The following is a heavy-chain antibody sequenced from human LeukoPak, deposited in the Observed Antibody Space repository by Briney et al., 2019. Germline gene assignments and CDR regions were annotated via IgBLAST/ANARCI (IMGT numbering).Heavy chain of an antibody. D-gene: IGHD2-15*01. Sequence: PGGSLRLSCAASGFTFSDHYMDWVRQAPGKGLEWVGRTRNEANSYTTEYAASVKGRFTISRDDSKNSLYLQMNSLKTEDTAVYYCARETKRGYCSGGSCYSFRDYYYYYYMDVWGKGTTVTVSS. CDR2: TRNEANSYTT. CDR3: ARETKRGYCSGGSCYSFRDYYYYYYMDV. J-gene: IGHJ6*03. V-gene: IGHV3-72*01. CDR1: GFTFSDHY.